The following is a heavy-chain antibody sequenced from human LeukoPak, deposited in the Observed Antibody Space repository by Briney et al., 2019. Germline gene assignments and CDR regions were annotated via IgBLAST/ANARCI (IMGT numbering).Heavy chain of an antibody. V-gene: IGHV1-69*04. CDR2: IIPILGIA. CDR3: ARVGYSGYDGILDY. Sequence: SVKVSCKASGGTFSSYAISWVRQAPGQGLEWMGRIIPILGIANYAQKFQGRVTITADKSTSTAYMGLSSLRSEDTAVYYCARVGYSGYDGILDYWGQGTLVTVPS. CDR1: GGTFSSYA. J-gene: IGHJ4*02. D-gene: IGHD5-12*01.